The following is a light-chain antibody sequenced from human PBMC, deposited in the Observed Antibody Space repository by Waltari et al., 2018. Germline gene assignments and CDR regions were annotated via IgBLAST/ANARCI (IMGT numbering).Light chain of an antibody. V-gene: IGLV1-36*01. J-gene: IGLJ3*02. CDR2: FDY. CDR3: STWDDSLNAWV. CDR1: RPNTGKNR. Sequence: QSVLTQPPSVSEAPRQRVTISCSGRRPNTGKNRVNWYQHLPGEAPKLLIFFDYLLPSGVSDRFSGSKSGTSASLAISGLQPQDEADYYCSTWDDSLNAWVFGGGTKLTVL.